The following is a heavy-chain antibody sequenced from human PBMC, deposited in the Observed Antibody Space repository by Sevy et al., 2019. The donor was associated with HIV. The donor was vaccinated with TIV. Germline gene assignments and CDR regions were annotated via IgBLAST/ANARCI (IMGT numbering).Heavy chain of an antibody. CDR3: ARGGDIVVVPAVWGYMDV. V-gene: IGHV3-13*01. Sequence: GALRLSCAASGFTFSSYDMHWVRQATGKGLEWVSTIGTAGDTYYPGSVKGRFTISRENAKNSLSLQMNSLRAGDTAVYYCARGGDIVVVPAVWGYMDVWGKGTTVTVSS. CDR1: GFTFSSYD. J-gene: IGHJ6*03. D-gene: IGHD2-2*01. CDR2: IGTAGDT.